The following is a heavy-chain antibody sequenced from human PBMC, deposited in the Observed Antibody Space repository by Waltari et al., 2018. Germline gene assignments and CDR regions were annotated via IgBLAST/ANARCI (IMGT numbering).Heavy chain of an antibody. Sequence: QVQLQQWGAGLLKPSETLSLTCAVYGGSFSGYYWSWIRQPPGKGLEWIGEINHSGSTNNNPSLKSRGTISVDTSKNQFSLKLSSVTAADTAVYYCARAWISLILGATSAFDIWGQGTMVTVS. CDR1: GGSFSGYY. CDR3: ARAWISLILGATSAFDI. V-gene: IGHV4-34*04. CDR2: INHSGST. J-gene: IGHJ3*02. D-gene: IGHD1-26*01.